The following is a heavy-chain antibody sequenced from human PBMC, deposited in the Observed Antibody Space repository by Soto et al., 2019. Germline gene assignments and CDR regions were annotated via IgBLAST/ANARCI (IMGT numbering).Heavy chain of an antibody. D-gene: IGHD6-13*01. CDR3: AAVGAFSSSWYVEPYGMDV. Sequence: SVKVSCKASGFTFTSSAVQWVRQARGQRLEWIGWIVVGSGNTNYAQKFQERVTITRVMSTSTAYMELSSLRSEDTAVYYCAAVGAFSSSWYVEPYGMDVWGQ. CDR2: IVVGSGNT. V-gene: IGHV1-58*01. CDR1: GFTFTSSA. J-gene: IGHJ6*02.